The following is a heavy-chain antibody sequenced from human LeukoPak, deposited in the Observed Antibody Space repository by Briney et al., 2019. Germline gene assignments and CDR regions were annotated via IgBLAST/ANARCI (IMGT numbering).Heavy chain of an antibody. Sequence: ASVKVSCKASGYTFTSYGISWVRQAPGQGLEWMGWISVYNGNTSYAQKFQGRVTMTRDTSTSTVYMELSSLRSEDTAVYYCARKAVITYYFDYWGQGTLVTVSS. CDR1: GYTFTSYG. J-gene: IGHJ4*02. CDR2: ISVYNGNT. V-gene: IGHV1-18*01. CDR3: ARKAVITYYFDY. D-gene: IGHD3-22*01.